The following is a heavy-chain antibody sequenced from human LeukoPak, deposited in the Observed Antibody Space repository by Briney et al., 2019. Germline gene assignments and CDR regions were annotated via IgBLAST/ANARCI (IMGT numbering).Heavy chain of an antibody. CDR2: ISTSGGST. J-gene: IGHJ4*02. CDR3: AKEPYSGSQLLDY. Sequence: GGSLRLSCAASGFTFSSHAMSWVRQAPGNGLEWVSGISTSGGSTYYADSVKGRFTISRDNSKNTLYLQMNSLKAEDTAVYYCAKEPYSGSQLLDYWGQGTLVTVSS. D-gene: IGHD1-26*01. V-gene: IGHV3-23*01. CDR1: GFTFSSHA.